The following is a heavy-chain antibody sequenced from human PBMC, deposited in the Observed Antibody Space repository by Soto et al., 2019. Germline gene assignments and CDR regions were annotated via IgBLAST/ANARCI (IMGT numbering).Heavy chain of an antibody. CDR3: VRPATILLTSDY. V-gene: IGHV5-51*01. Sequence: GAVVKKPGESLKISCKGSGYNFTNYWIGWVRQMPGKGLEWMGVIYPDDSDARYSPSFQGQVTFSADKSISTSYLHWRSLKASDTAMYYCVRPATILLTSDYWGQGTLVTVSS. CDR2: IYPDDSDA. J-gene: IGHJ4*02. CDR1: GYNFTNYW.